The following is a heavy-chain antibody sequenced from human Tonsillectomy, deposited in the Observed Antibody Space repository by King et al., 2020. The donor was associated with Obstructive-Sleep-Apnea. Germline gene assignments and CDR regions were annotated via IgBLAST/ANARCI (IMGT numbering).Heavy chain of an antibody. CDR1: GFTFSSYG. V-gene: IGHV3-30*02. D-gene: IGHD3-10*01. J-gene: IGHJ4*02. CDR3: AKDKVPKVRGSGSYAPLFDY. CDR2: IRCDGSNK. Sequence: VQLVESGGGVVQPGGSLRLSCAASGFTFSSYGMHWVRQAPGKGLEWVAFIRCDGSNKYYADSVKGRFTISRDNSQNTLYLQMNSLRAEETAVYYCAKDKVPKVRGSGSYAPLFDYWGQGTLVTVSS.